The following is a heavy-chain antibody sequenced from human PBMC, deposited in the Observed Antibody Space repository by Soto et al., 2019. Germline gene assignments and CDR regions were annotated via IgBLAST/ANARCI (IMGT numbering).Heavy chain of an antibody. CDR3: ESTPWNYGENRYFDY. CDR1: GFTFSSYA. Sequence: LRLSCAASGFTFSSYAMSWVRQAPGKGLEWVSSISGNGYDTYDADSVKGRFTISRDYSKNTLFLQMNSLRVEDTAIYYCESTPWNYGENRYFDYCGQGTLVTVYS. V-gene: IGHV3-23*01. D-gene: IGHD1-7*01. J-gene: IGHJ4*02. CDR2: ISGNGYDT.